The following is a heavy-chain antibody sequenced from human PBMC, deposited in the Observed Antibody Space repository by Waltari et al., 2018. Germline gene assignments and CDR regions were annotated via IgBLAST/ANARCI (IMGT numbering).Heavy chain of an antibody. CDR2: LIPTVGTT. Sequence: QVQLVQSGAEVKKPGYSVTVSCKASGGSFASYGISWVRQAPGQGLEWMGGLIPTVGTTNYAQKFQGRVTINADKSTSTAYMHLTSLRSEDAAVYYCAGGYYESSGFSFYYFYHMDVWGKGTTVTVSS. V-gene: IGHV1-69*14. J-gene: IGHJ6*03. CDR1: GGSFASYG. CDR3: AGGYYESSGFSFYYFYHMDV. D-gene: IGHD3-22*01.